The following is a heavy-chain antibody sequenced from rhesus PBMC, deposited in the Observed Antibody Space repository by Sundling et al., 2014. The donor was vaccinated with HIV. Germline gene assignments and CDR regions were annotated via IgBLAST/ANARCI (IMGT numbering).Heavy chain of an antibody. CDR2: VYGNSANA. CDR1: GASISSNY. J-gene: IGHJ4*01. V-gene: IGHV4S2*01. Sequence: QVQLQESGPGLVKPSETLPLTCAVSGASISSNYWSWIRQSPGKGLEWIGSVYGNSANANYNPSLKSRVTFSKDTSKNQFSLKVTSVTAADTAVYYCAILGGPKFDSWGQGVLVTVSS. CDR3: AILGGPKFDS. D-gene: IGHD3-34*01.